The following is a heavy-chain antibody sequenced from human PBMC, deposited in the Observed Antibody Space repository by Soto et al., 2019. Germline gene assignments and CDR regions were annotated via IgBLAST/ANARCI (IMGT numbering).Heavy chain of an antibody. D-gene: IGHD3-10*01. CDR1: GGSISSGDYY. Sequence: QVQLQESGPGLVKPSQTLSLTCTVSGGSISSGDYYWSWIRQPPGKALEWIGYIYYSGSTYYNPSLKRRVTISVDTSKNQFSLKLSSVTAADTAVYYCARVGGFGATTIDYWGQGTLVTVSS. J-gene: IGHJ4*02. CDR3: ARVGGFGATTIDY. CDR2: IYYSGST. V-gene: IGHV4-30-4*01.